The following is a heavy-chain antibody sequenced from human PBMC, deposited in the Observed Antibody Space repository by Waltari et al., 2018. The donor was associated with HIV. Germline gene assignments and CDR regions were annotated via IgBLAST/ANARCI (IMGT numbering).Heavy chain of an antibody. CDR2: INPDYGLT. CDR1: GYSFTRYP. Sequence: QVQLVQSGAEVTKPGASVKISCKTSGYSFTRYPIHWVRQAPGQGLEWMGRINPDYGLTKYSQKFQGRITITRDTSAAIVYMELTSLRSEDTAIYYCARDEAASAPVDYWGQGTRVSVSS. D-gene: IGHD2-2*01. V-gene: IGHV1-3*01. J-gene: IGHJ4*02. CDR3: ARDEAASAPVDY.